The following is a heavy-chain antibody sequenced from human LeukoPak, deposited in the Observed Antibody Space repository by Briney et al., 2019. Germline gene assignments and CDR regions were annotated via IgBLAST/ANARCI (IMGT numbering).Heavy chain of an antibody. Sequence: GASVKVSCKASGYTFTSYGISWVRQAPGQGLEWMGWINPNSGGTNYAQKFQGRVTMTRDMSTSTVDMELSSLRSEDTAVYYCARGEMPTISGPEFDYWGQGTLVTVSS. V-gene: IGHV1-18*01. D-gene: IGHD5-24*01. CDR3: ARGEMPTISGPEFDY. CDR1: GYTFTSYG. J-gene: IGHJ4*02. CDR2: INPNSGGT.